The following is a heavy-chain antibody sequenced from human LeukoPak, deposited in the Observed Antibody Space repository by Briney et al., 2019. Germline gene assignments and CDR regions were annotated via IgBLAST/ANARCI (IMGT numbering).Heavy chain of an antibody. CDR3: ARDLRVVITGSFDS. D-gene: IGHD3-22*01. CDR1: GYSFDDYG. V-gene: IGHV3-20*04. J-gene: IGHJ4*02. Sequence: GGSLRLSCEASGYSFDDYGLTGVRQAPGKGLEWVSGLNWNGDSTDYAESVKSRFTISRDNAKNSLYLQMNSLRAEDTALYYCARDLRVVITGSFDSWGQGTLVTVSS. CDR2: LNWNGDST.